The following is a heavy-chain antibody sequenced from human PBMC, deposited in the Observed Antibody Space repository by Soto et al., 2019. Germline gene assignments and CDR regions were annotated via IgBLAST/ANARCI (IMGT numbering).Heavy chain of an antibody. J-gene: IGHJ4*02. D-gene: IGHD1-26*01. Sequence: QVALKESGPELVKPTETLTLTCSVSGFSLTLGRMAVTWIRQPPGKALEWLAHILSTGETSYATSLKTRVTISKDISKSQVLLTMTNVDPVDTATYFCARIDYTGSPLIDYWGQGTLVTVPS. CDR3: ARIDYTGSPLIDY. V-gene: IGHV2-26*01. CDR2: ILSTGET. CDR1: GFSLTLGRMA.